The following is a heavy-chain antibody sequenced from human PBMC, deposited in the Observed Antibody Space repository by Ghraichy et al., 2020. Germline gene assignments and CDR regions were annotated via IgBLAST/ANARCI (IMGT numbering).Heavy chain of an antibody. V-gene: IGHV3-30-3*01. CDR1: GFTFSPYA. CDR3: AKEYGWYFDL. D-gene: IGHD4-17*01. J-gene: IGHJ2*01. CDR2: ISGDGSRS. Sequence: GGSLRLSCAASGFTFSPYAMHWVRQAPGKGLEWVALISGDGSRSYYADSVKGRFTISRDNSKNTLYLQMSSLRTEDTAMYYCAKEYGWYFDLWGRGTLVTVSA.